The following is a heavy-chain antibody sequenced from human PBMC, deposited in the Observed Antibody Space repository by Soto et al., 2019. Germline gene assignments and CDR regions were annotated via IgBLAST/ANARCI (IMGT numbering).Heavy chain of an antibody. CDR2: IKSKTDGGTT. J-gene: IGHJ3*02. Sequence: GGSLRLSCAASGFTFSNAWMNWFRQAPGKGLEWVGRIKSKTDGGTTDYAAPVKGRFTISRDDSKNTLYLQMNSLKTEDTAVYYCTTGTMIVVVITTYHIWGQGTMVTVSS. D-gene: IGHD3-22*01. V-gene: IGHV3-15*07. CDR1: GFTFSNAW. CDR3: TTGTMIVVVITTYHI.